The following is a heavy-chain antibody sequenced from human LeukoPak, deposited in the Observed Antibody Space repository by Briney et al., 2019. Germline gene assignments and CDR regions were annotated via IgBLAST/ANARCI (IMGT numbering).Heavy chain of an antibody. CDR1: GYTLTELS. Sequence: ASVKVSCKVSGYTLTELSMHWVRQAPGKGREWMGGFDPEDGETIYAQKFQGRVTMTEDTSTDTAYMELSSLRSEDTAVYYCATGSYYDSSGYYPYFDYWGQGTLVTVSS. CDR3: ATGSYYDSSGYYPYFDY. CDR2: FDPEDGET. D-gene: IGHD3-22*01. V-gene: IGHV1-24*01. J-gene: IGHJ4*02.